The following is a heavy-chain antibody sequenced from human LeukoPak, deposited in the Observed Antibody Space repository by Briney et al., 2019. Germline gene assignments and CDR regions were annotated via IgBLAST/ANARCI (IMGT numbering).Heavy chain of an antibody. CDR3: ARAEQYQLLLH. V-gene: IGHV1-18*01. D-gene: IGHD2-2*01. J-gene: IGHJ4*02. Sequence: ASVKVSCKASGYTFTSYGITSVRQAPAQGLEWMGWISAYNGNTHYAQRLQGRATLPTDTSTRTPHLYPRGLRDDETAVYYCARAEQYQLLLHGGRGTLVTVSS. CDR1: GYTFTSYG. CDR2: ISAYNGNT.